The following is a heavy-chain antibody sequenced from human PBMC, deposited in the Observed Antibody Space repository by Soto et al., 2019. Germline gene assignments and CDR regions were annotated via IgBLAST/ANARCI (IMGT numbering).Heavy chain of an antibody. V-gene: IGHV4-30-2*01. CDR3: ARDQGSHPSD. CDR1: GGSISAAGDS. J-gene: IGHJ4*02. Sequence: SETLSLTCAVSGGSISAAGDSWSWIRQPPGGGLEWIGYIYHSGTFLYNPSLKTRLTMSLDRSNNQFSLTLNSVTAADTAFYYCARDQGSHPSDWGQGILVTVSS. CDR2: IYHSGTF. D-gene: IGHD2-2*01.